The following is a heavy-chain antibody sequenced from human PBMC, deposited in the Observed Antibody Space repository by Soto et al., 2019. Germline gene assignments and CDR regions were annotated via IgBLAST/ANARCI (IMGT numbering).Heavy chain of an antibody. CDR3: AKDRGLGAFDI. CDR1: GFTFSNFA. Sequence: HPGGSLRLSCAASGFTFSNFAMNWVRQAPGKGLEWVSAISHSGDSTHYADSVKGRFTVSRDNSRNTLYLQMDSLRAEDTASYFCAKDRGLGAFDIWGQGTVVTVSS. V-gene: IGHV3-23*01. D-gene: IGHD3-16*01. J-gene: IGHJ3*02. CDR2: ISHSGDST.